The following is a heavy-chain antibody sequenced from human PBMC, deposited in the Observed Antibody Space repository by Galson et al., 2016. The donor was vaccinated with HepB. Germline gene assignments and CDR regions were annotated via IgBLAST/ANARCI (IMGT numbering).Heavy chain of an antibody. CDR3: ATDWSTGGDY. V-gene: IGHV1-58*02. J-gene: IGHJ4*02. D-gene: IGHD5/OR15-5a*01. Sequence: SVKVSCKASGFTFAMSAIQWVRQARGQRLEWIGWIVVGSGKTNYAQKFQDRVTISRDMSTNTAYMELGSLRSEDTALYYCATDWSTGGDYWGQGTLVTVSS. CDR2: IVVGSGKT. CDR1: GFTFAMSA.